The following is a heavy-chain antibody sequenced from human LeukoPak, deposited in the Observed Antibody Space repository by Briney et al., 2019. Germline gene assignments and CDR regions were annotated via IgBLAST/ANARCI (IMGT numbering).Heavy chain of an antibody. CDR1: GFTFSDYY. CDR2: ISSSGSTI. J-gene: IGHJ4*02. CDR3: ARLSGYYHPSFDY. Sequence: GGSLRLSCAASGFTFSDYYMSWIRQAPGNGLEWVSYISSSGSTIYYADSVKGRFTISRDNAKNSLYLQMNSLRAEDTAVYYCARLSGYYHPSFDYWGQGTLVTVSS. V-gene: IGHV3-11*04. D-gene: IGHD3-22*01.